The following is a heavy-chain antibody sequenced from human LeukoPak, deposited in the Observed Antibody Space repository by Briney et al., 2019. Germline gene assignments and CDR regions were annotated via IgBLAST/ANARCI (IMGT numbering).Heavy chain of an antibody. Sequence: GGSLRLSCAASGFIFSNYDMTWVRQAPGKGLEWVSVISRTGTTTFYADSVKGRFTISRDDFRNTLYLQINGLGVEDTATYYCATSVPGPTTMTTRLEFWGQGTLVTVS. CDR1: GFIFSNYD. CDR2: ISRTGTTT. V-gene: IGHV3-23*01. J-gene: IGHJ4*02. D-gene: IGHD4-11*01. CDR3: ATSVPGPTTMTTRLEF.